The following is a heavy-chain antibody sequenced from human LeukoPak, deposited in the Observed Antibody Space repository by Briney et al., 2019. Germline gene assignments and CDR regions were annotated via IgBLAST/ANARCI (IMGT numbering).Heavy chain of an antibody. J-gene: IGHJ4*02. D-gene: IGHD2-21*02. V-gene: IGHV3-23*01. Sequence: GGSLRLSCAASGFTFSSYAMSWVRQAPGKGLEWVSAISGSGGSTYHADSVKGRFTISRDNSKNTLYLQMNSLRAEDTAVYYCAKLSHIVVVTAPLDYWGQGTLVTVSS. CDR3: AKLSHIVVVTAPLDY. CDR1: GFTFSSYA. CDR2: ISGSGGST.